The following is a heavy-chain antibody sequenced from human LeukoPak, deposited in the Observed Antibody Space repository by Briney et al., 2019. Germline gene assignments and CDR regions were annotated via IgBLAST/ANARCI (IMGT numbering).Heavy chain of an antibody. CDR1: GFTFSDYY. CDR2: INSDGINT. J-gene: IGHJ4*02. Sequence: GGSLRLSCAASGFTFSDYYMGWIRQAPGKALEWVSRINSDGINTSYADSVKGRFTISRDNAKNSLYLQMNSLRAEDTAVYYCARDSPNEGILWWSIDYWGQGTLVTVSS. V-gene: IGHV3-11*06. CDR3: ARDSPNEGILWWSIDY. D-gene: IGHD2-21*01.